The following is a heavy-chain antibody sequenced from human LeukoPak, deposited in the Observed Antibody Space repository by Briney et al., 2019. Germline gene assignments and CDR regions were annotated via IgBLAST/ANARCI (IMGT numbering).Heavy chain of an antibody. D-gene: IGHD1-7*01. CDR1: GFTFSGFW. V-gene: IGHV3-7*01. CDR3: ARAGSFWHYVY. CDR2: IKQDGSEK. J-gene: IGHJ4*02. Sequence: GGFLRLSCAASGFTFSGFWMSWVRQTPGKGLEWVANIKQDGSEKYYVDSVKGRFTISRDNAKNSLSLQMNGLRVEDTAVYYCARAGSFWHYVYWGQGTLVTVSS.